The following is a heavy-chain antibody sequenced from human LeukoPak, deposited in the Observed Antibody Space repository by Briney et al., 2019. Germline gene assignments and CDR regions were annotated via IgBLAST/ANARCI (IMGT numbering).Heavy chain of an antibody. J-gene: IGHJ4*02. CDR1: GFTFSDYY. V-gene: IGHV3-11*01. CDR2: VSSGSSTI. Sequence: GGSLRLSCAASGFTFSDYYMSWIRQAPGKGLEWVSYVSSGSSTIYYADSVKGRFTVSRDNGKNSLYLQMNSLRAEDTALYYCARAYRGYSYGDDYWGQGTLVTVSS. D-gene: IGHD5-18*01. CDR3: ARAYRGYSYGDDY.